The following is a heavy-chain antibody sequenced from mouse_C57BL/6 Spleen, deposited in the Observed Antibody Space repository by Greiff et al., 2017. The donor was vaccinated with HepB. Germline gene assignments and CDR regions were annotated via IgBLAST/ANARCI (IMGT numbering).Heavy chain of an antibody. D-gene: IGHD3-2*02. CDR3: ARHSSGYVDYFDY. J-gene: IGHJ2*01. Sequence: EVKLQESGPGLVKPSQSLSLTCSVTGYSITSGYYWNWIRQFPGNKLEWMGYISYDGSNNYNPSLKNRISITRDTSKNQFFLKLNSVTTEDTATYYCARHSSGYVDYFDYWGQGTTLTVSS. V-gene: IGHV3-6*01. CDR2: ISYDGSN. CDR1: GYSITSGYY.